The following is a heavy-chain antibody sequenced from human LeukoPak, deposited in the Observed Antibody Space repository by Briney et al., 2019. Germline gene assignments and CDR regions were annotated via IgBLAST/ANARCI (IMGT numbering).Heavy chain of an antibody. Sequence: KPSETLSLTCAVYGGSFSGYYWSWIRQPPGKGLEWIGEINHSGSTNYNPSLKSRVTISVDTSKNQFSLKLSSVTAADTAVYYCTYSSGPIDYWGQGTLVTVSS. D-gene: IGHD6-19*01. CDR1: GGSFSGYY. CDR3: TYSSGPIDY. J-gene: IGHJ4*02. V-gene: IGHV4-34*01. CDR2: INHSGST.